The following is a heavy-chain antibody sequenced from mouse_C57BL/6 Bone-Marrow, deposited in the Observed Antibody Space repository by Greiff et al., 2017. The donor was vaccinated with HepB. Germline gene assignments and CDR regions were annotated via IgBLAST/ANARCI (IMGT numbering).Heavy chain of an antibody. V-gene: IGHV1-26*01. J-gene: IGHJ2*01. Sequence: EVQLQQSGPELVKPGASVKISCKASGYTFTDYYMNWVKQCHGKSLEWIGDINPNNGGTSYNQKFKGKATLTVDKSSSTAYMKLRSLTSEDSAVYYCARCGYGSSYENYFDYWGQGTTLTVSS. D-gene: IGHD1-1*01. CDR1: GYTFTDYY. CDR3: ARCGYGSSYENYFDY. CDR2: INPNNGGT.